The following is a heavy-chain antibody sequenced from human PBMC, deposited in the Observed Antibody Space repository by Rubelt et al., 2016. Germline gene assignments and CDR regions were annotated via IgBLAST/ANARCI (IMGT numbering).Heavy chain of an antibody. Sequence: QVQLQQWGAGLVKPSETLSLTCAVYGGSFSGYSWTWIRQPPGKGLEWLGEIDHSGNTDYIPSLKSRVSISVDTSRKQISLKMSSVTAADTAVYYCARDPIYGMDVWGQGTTVTVSS. J-gene: IGHJ6*02. CDR1: GGSFSGYS. CDR3: ARDPIYGMDV. V-gene: IGHV4-34*01. CDR2: IDHSGNT.